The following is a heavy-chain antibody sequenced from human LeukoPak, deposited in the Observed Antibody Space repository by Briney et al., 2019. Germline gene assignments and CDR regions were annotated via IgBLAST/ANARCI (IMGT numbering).Heavy chain of an antibody. CDR1: GASLDTHY. D-gene: IGHD6-19*01. Sequence: SETLSLTCTVSGASLDTHYWGWFRQPPGEGLEGIVGLYHSGSTNYNPPLNSRVTTSVDTSKNHFSLRLTSVTAADTAVYFCATSQHWLVFDYWGQGILVTVSS. CDR3: ATSQHWLVFDY. CDR2: LYHSGST. J-gene: IGHJ4*02. V-gene: IGHV4-59*11.